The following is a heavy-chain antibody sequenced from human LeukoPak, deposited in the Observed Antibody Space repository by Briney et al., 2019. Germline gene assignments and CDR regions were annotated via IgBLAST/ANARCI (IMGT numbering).Heavy chain of an antibody. D-gene: IGHD5-12*01. CDR1: GFTFSRYS. CDR2: ISSSGSTI. J-gene: IGHJ6*03. Sequence: GGSLRLSCAASGFTFSRYSMNWVRQAPGKGLEWVSYISSSGSTIYYADSVKGRFTISRDNAKNSLYLQMNSLRAEDTAVYYCARDPGGYSGYDSHYYYYYMDVWGKGTTVTVSS. CDR3: ARDPGGYSGYDSHYYYYYMDV. V-gene: IGHV3-48*04.